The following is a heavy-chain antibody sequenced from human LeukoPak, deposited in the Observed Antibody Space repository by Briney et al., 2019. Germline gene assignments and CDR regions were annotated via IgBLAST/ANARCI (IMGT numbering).Heavy chain of an antibody. CDR2: IYYSGST. Sequence: SQTLSLTCTVSGGSISSGGYYWSWIRQHPGKGLEWIGYIYYSGSTYYNPSLKSRVTISVDTSKNQFSLKLSSVTAADTAVYYCARGVLQTTRRITSAFDIWGQGTMVTVSS. CDR3: ARGVLQTTRRITSAFDI. D-gene: IGHD3-10*01. V-gene: IGHV4-31*03. CDR1: GGSISSGGYY. J-gene: IGHJ3*02.